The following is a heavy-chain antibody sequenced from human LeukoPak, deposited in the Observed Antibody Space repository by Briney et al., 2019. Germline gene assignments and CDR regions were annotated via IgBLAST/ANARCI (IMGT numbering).Heavy chain of an antibody. Sequence: SEAVSLTCTVSGGSISSYYWSWIRQPAGKGLEWIGRIYTSESTNYNPSLKSRVTMSVDTSKNQFSLKLSSVTAADTAVYYCASGDILTGYFLGWGQGTLVTVSS. D-gene: IGHD3-9*01. CDR2: IYTSEST. V-gene: IGHV4-4*07. J-gene: IGHJ4*02. CDR1: GGSISSYY. CDR3: ASGDILTGYFLG.